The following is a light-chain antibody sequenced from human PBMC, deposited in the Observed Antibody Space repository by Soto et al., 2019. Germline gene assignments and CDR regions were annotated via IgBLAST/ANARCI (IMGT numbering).Light chain of an antibody. CDR1: QSVSNN. J-gene: IGKJ2*01. CDR2: GAS. Sequence: EIVMTQSPATLSVSPGERVTLSCRASQSVSNNLAWYQHKPGQAPRLLIYGASTRATGIPARFSGSGSGTGFTLTISSLQSEDFATYYCQQYNSYPSTFGQGTKLEIK. CDR3: QQYNSYPST. V-gene: IGKV3-15*01.